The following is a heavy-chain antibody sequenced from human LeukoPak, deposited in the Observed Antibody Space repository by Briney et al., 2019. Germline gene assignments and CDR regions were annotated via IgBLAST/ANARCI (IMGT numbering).Heavy chain of an antibody. J-gene: IGHJ3*02. D-gene: IGHD1-26*01. CDR1: GFTFSSYS. CDR3: ARDVVGATGGEDAFDI. V-gene: IGHV3-48*01. Sequence: GGSLRLSCAASGFTFSSYSMNWVRQAPGKGLEWVSYISSSSSTIYYADSVKGRFTISRDNAKNSLYLQMNSLRAEDTAVFYCARDVVGATGGEDAFDIWGQGTMLTVSS. CDR2: ISSSSSTI.